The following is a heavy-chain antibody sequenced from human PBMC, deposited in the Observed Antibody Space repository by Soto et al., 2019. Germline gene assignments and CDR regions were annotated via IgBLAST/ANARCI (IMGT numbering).Heavy chain of an antibody. D-gene: IGHD2-2*02. CDR3: ARGFAIPPGVYYGMDV. V-gene: IGHV1-69*01. CDR2: IIPIFGTA. CDR1: GGTFSSYA. Sequence: QVQLVQSGAEVKKPGSSVKVSCRASGGTFSSYAISWVRQAPGQGLEWMGGIIPIFGTANYAQKFQGRVTITADESTSTADMELSSLRSEDTAVYYCARGFAIPPGVYYGMDVWGQGTTVTVSS. J-gene: IGHJ6*02.